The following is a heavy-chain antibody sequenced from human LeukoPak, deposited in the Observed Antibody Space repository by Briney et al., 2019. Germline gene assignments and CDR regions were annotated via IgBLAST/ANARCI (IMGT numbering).Heavy chain of an antibody. CDR3: ARGACSSTSCYGLDI. D-gene: IGHD2-2*01. V-gene: IGHV4-34*01. J-gene: IGHJ3*02. CDR1: GGSFSGYY. Sequence: SETLSLTCAVYGGSFSGYYWSWIRQPPGKGLDWIGEINHSGSTNYNPSLKSRVTISVDTSKNQFSLKLSSVTAADTAVYYCARGACSSTSCYGLDIWGQGTMVTVSS. CDR2: INHSGST.